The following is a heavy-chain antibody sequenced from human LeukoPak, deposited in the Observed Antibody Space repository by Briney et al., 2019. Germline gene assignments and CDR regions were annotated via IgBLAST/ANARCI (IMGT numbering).Heavy chain of an antibody. CDR2: ISSSGSTI. Sequence: GRSLRLSCAASGFTFSSYEMNWVRQAPGKGLEWVSYISSSGSTIYYADSVKGRFTISRDNAKNSLYLQMNSLRAEDTAVYYCASRDGYNYPPRDYWGQGTLVTVSS. CDR1: GFTFSSYE. J-gene: IGHJ4*02. CDR3: ASRDGYNYPPRDY. V-gene: IGHV3-48*03. D-gene: IGHD5-24*01.